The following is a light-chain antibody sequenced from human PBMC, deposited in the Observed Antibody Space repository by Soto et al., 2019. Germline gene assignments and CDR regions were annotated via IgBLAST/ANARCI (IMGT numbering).Light chain of an antibody. CDR3: QQSYSTPQGFT. J-gene: IGKJ3*01. Sequence: DIQMTQSPSSLSASVGDRVTITCRASQSINSYLNWYQQKPGKAPKLLIYAASSLQSGVPSRFSGSGSGTDFTLTISSLQPEDFATYYCQQSYSTPQGFTFGPGTKVDIK. CDR2: AAS. CDR1: QSINSY. V-gene: IGKV1-39*01.